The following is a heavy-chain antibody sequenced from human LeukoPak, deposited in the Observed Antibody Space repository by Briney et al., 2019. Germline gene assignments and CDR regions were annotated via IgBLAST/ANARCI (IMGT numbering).Heavy chain of an antibody. CDR1: GFTFSSYG. Sequence: PGGSLRLSCAASGFTFSSYGMHWVRQAPGKGLEWVAVISYDGSNKYYADSVKGRFTISRDNSKNTLYLQMNSLRAEDTAVYYCAYSEAGQQLVNWGQGTLVTVSS. D-gene: IGHD6-13*01. J-gene: IGHJ4*02. V-gene: IGHV3-30*03. CDR3: AYSEAGQQLVN. CDR2: ISYDGSNK.